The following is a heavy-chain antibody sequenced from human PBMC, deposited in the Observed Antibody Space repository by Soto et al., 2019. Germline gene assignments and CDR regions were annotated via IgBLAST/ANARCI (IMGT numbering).Heavy chain of an antibody. J-gene: IGHJ5*02. CDR3: VRAHALGFSNWFDP. CDR1: GYTFTTHA. D-gene: IGHD3-10*01. V-gene: IGHV1-3*01. Sequence: ASVKVSCKASGYTFTTHAMHWVRQAPGQSLEWMGWINGGTGQTKHSQRFQGRVNITRDTSASTAYMDLARLKSDDTAVYYCVRAHALGFSNWFDPWGRGTLVTVPQ. CDR2: INGGTGQT.